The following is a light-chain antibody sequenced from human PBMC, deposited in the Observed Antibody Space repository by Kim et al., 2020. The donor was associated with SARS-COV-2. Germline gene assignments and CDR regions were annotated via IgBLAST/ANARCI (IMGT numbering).Light chain of an antibody. CDR3: QVWDSSSDPWV. CDR2: YDS. J-gene: IGLJ3*02. CDR1: NIGSKR. V-gene: IGLV3-21*04. Sequence: APGKTARITCGGNNIGSKRVHWYQQKPGQAPVLVIYYDSDRPSGIPERFSGSNSGNTATLTISRVEAGDEADYYCQVWDSSSDPWVFGGGTKLTVL.